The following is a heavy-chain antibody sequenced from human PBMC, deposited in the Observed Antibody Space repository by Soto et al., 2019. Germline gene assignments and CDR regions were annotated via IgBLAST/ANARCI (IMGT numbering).Heavy chain of an antibody. CDR2: IYWDDDG. CDR3: AHKAPRGSHYGS. Sequence: QITLKESGPTLVKPTQTLTLTCTFSGFSLNTAGGGVGWIRQPPGKALEWLALIYWDDDGRYSPSLRTRLTITKDTSKNQVVLTMTDMDPVDTATFYCAHKAPRGSHYGSCGQGILVTVSA. J-gene: IGHJ5*02. D-gene: IGHD3-10*01. CDR1: GFSLNTAGGG. V-gene: IGHV2-5*02.